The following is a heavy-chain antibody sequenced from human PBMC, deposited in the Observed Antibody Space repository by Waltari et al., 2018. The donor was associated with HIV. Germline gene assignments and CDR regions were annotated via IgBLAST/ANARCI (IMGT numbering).Heavy chain of an antibody. CDR1: GYNFNTYW. J-gene: IGHJ4*02. V-gene: IGHV5-51*03. CDR2: IDPGDSDT. Sequence: EVQLVQSGAEVKKPGESLRLSCTAPGYNFNTYWIAWLRQMPGKGRGWMGIIDPGDSDTRYSPSFQGQVTISADRSITTAYLQWSSLKASDTAMYYCAAREATSDSSGYSEDFWGQGTQVTISP. CDR3: AAREATSDSSGYSEDF. D-gene: IGHD3-22*01.